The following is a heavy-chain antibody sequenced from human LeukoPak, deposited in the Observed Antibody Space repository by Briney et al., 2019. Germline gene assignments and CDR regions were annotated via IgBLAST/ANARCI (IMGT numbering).Heavy chain of an antibody. CDR2: ISGSGGST. CDR3: AKVSGYDFWSGYYFDY. CDR1: GFTFSSYA. Sequence: GGSLRPSCAASGFTFSSYAMSWVRQAPGKGLEWVSAISGSGGSTYYADSVKGRFTISRDNSKNTLYLQMNSLRAEDTAVYYCAKVSGYDFWSGYYFDYWGQGTLVTVSS. D-gene: IGHD3-3*01. J-gene: IGHJ4*02. V-gene: IGHV3-23*01.